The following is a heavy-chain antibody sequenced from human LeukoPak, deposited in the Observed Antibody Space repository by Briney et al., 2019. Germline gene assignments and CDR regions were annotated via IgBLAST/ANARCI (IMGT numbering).Heavy chain of an antibody. Sequence: SETLSLTCAVYGVSFSGYYWSWIRQPPGKGLEWIGEINHSGSTNYNPSLKSRVTISVDTSKNQFSLKLSSVTAADTAVYYCARGTSLGYCSSTSCFRGWFDPWGQGTLATVSS. CDR3: ARGTSLGYCSSTSCFRGWFDP. D-gene: IGHD2-2*01. V-gene: IGHV4-34*01. CDR2: INHSGST. J-gene: IGHJ5*02. CDR1: GVSFSGYY.